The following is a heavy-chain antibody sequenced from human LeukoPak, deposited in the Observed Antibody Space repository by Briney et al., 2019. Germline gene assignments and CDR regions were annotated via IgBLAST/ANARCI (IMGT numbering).Heavy chain of an antibody. V-gene: IGHV3-48*03. CDR3: ARDVMGAAAGPFDY. CDR1: GLTFSSYE. J-gene: IGHJ4*02. D-gene: IGHD6-13*01. Sequence: PGGSLRLSCAASGLTFSSYEMNWVRQAPGKGLEWVSYISSSGSTIYYADSVKGRFTISRDNAKNSLYLQMNSLRAENTAVYYCARDVMGAAAGPFDYWGQGTLVTVSS. CDR2: ISSSGSTI.